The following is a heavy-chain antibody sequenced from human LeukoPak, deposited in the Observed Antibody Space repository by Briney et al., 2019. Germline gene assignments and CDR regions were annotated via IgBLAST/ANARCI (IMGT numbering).Heavy chain of an antibody. Sequence: GASVKVSCKASGYTFTILGISWVRQAPGQGLEWMGWISGDTGNTHYAQKLQGRVTLTTDTSTSTAYMELRSLRSDDTAVYYCARDCDRSGYYCYWGQGTQVTVSS. CDR2: ISGDTGNT. CDR1: GYTFTILG. J-gene: IGHJ4*02. V-gene: IGHV1-18*01. CDR3: ARDCDRSGYYCY. D-gene: IGHD3-22*01.